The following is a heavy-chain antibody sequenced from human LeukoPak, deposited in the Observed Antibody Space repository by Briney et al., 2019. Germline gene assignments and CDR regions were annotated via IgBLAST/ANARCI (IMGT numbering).Heavy chain of an antibody. CDR3: ARGESS. V-gene: IGHV4-39*07. CDR1: GGSISSSSYY. J-gene: IGHJ5*02. D-gene: IGHD3-16*01. Sequence: SETLSLTCTVSGGSISSSSYYWGWIRQPPGKGLEWIGSIYYSGSTYYNPSLESRVTISVDTSKSHFSLKLTSVTAADTALYYCARGESSWGQGILVIVSS. CDR2: IYYSGST.